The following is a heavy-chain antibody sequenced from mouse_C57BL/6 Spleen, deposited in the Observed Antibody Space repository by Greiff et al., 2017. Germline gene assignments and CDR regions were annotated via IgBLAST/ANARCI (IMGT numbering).Heavy chain of an antibody. CDR2: ISSGSSTI. V-gene: IGHV5-17*01. CDR3: ARQSNWPWFAY. Sequence: EVKLQESGGGLVKPGGSLKLSCAASGFTFSDYGMHWVRQAPEKGLEWVAYISSGSSTIYYADTVKGRFTISRDNAKNTLFLQMTSLRSEDTAMYYCARQSNWPWFAYWGQGTLVTVSA. D-gene: IGHD4-1*01. J-gene: IGHJ3*01. CDR1: GFTFSDYG.